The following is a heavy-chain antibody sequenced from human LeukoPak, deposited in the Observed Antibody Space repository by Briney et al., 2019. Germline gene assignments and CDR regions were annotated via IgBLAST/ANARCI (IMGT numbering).Heavy chain of an antibody. J-gene: IGHJ4*02. V-gene: IGHV5-51*01. CDR3: ARLLAAPYYINF. Sequence: GESLKISGKGSGYKFTNYWIAWVRQMPGQGLEWLGIIYPRDSDTRYSPSFQGQVSISVDTSIDTAYLQWSSVKASDTAMYYCARLLAAPYYINFWGQGTLVTVSS. CDR2: IYPRDSDT. D-gene: IGHD6-25*01. CDR1: GYKFTNYW.